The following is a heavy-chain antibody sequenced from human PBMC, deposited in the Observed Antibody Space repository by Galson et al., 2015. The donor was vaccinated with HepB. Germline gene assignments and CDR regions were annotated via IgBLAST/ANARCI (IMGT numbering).Heavy chain of an antibody. CDR3: ARGYLFYDILTPFDP. Sequence: SVKVSCKASGDSFSSYAINWVRQAPGQGLEWMGGIIPMFGPANYTQKFQGRVTITADESTSTASMELSSLRSDDTAIYYCARGYLFYDILTPFDPWGQGTLVTVSS. CDR1: GDSFSSYA. V-gene: IGHV1-69*13. J-gene: IGHJ5*02. D-gene: IGHD3-9*01. CDR2: IIPMFGPA.